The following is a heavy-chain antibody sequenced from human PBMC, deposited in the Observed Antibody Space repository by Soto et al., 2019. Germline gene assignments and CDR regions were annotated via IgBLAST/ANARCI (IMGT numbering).Heavy chain of an antibody. CDR1: GFTFSNAW. CDR3: TTVDPSGIVVVPAARFYGMDV. Sequence: PAGSLSLSCAASGFTFSNAWMSWVRQAPGKGLEWVGRIKSKTDGGTTDYAAPVKGRFTISRDDSKNTLYLQMNSLKTEDTAVYYCTTVDPSGIVVVPAARFYGMDVWGQGTTVTVSS. J-gene: IGHJ6*02. CDR2: IKSKTDGGTT. D-gene: IGHD2-2*01. V-gene: IGHV3-15*01.